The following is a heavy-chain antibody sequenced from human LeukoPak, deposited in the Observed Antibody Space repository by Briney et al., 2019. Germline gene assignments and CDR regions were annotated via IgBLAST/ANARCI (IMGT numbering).Heavy chain of an antibody. D-gene: IGHD3-22*01. CDR2: IYTSGRT. Sequence: SETLSLTCTVSGGSISGDYWSWIRQPAGTGLEWIGRIYTSGRTIYNPSLKSRVTMSVDTSKNQFSLKLSSVTAADTAVYYCARDAYYYDSSGYYRFDYWGQGTLVTVSS. CDR3: ARDAYYYDSSGYYRFDY. CDR1: GGSISGDY. V-gene: IGHV4-4*07. J-gene: IGHJ4*02.